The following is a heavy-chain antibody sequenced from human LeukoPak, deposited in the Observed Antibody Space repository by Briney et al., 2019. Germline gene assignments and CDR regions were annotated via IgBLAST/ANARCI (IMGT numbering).Heavy chain of an antibody. Sequence: PSETLSLTCAVYGGSFSGYYWSWIRHPPGKGLEWIGEINHSGSTNYNPSLKSRVTISVDTSKNQFSLKLSSVTAADTAVYYCARTYCGGDCPFDYWGQGTLVTVSS. CDR2: INHSGST. CDR1: GGSFSGYY. D-gene: IGHD2-21*02. V-gene: IGHV4-34*01. J-gene: IGHJ4*02. CDR3: ARTYCGGDCPFDY.